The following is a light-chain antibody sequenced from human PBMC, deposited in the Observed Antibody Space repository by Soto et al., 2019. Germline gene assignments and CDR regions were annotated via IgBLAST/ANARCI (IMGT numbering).Light chain of an antibody. V-gene: IGKV1-39*01. CDR2: AAS. CDR1: QSISTH. Sequence: DIQMTQSPSTLSGSVVDRVTITCRASQSISTHLNWYQHKPGKAPNLLIHAASNLQTGVPSRFSGSGSGTDFTLTISSLQPEDFATYYCQQSYNAPRNFGQGTKVDIK. CDR3: QQSYNAPRN. J-gene: IGKJ1*01.